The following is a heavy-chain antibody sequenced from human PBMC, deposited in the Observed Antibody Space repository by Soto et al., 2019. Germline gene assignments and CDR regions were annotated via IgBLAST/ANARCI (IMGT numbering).Heavy chain of an antibody. V-gene: IGHV3-7*01. CDR1: GFTVSSYW. Sequence: PGGSLRLSCAACGFTVSSYWTSWVRQAPGKGLEWVANIKQDGSEKYYVDSVKGRFTISRDNAKNSLYLQMNSLRAEDTAVYYCARGTYSSGWEGFDYWGQGTLVTVSS. CDR3: ARGTYSSGWEGFDY. CDR2: IKQDGSEK. J-gene: IGHJ4*02. D-gene: IGHD6-19*01.